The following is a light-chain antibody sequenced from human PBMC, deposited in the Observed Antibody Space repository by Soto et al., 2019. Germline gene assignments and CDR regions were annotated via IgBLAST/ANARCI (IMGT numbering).Light chain of an antibody. CDR2: GAS. CDR3: QHYNNWPLT. Sequence: EIVVTQSPATLSVSPGERATLSCRASQSVSSNLAWYQQKPGQAPRLLIYGASTRATGIPARFSGSGSGTEFTLTISSLQSEDCAVYYCQHYNNWPLTFGGGTKVDIK. V-gene: IGKV3-15*01. CDR1: QSVSSN. J-gene: IGKJ4*01.